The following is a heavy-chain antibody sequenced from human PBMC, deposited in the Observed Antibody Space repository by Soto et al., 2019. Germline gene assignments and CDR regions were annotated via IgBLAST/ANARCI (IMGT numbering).Heavy chain of an antibody. J-gene: IGHJ4*02. V-gene: IGHV4-39*01. CDR2: VYYRGRS. CDR1: GGSVTNSSYY. D-gene: IGHD4-17*01. CDR3: VSQRTTVPTQAYFVY. Sequence: PSDTLSLTCTVSGGSVTNSSYYWGWIRQSPGKGLEWIGSVYYRGRSYSKSSVKSRVTISVDTSKNRFSLSLNSVTASDTAVYFCVSQRTTVPTQAYFVYWGPGALVTVS.